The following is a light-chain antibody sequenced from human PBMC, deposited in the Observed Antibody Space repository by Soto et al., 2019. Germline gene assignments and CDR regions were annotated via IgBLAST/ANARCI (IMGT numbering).Light chain of an antibody. J-gene: IGKJ4*01. CDR2: DAS. V-gene: IGKV3-15*01. CDR3: QQFHNWPLS. Sequence: VLTQSPATLSLSPGERATLSCRASLNVNSYLAWYQQKPGQAPRLLIDDASTRAAGIPARFNGGGSGTEFTLTISSLQSEDFALYYCQQFHNWPLSFGGGTKVDIK. CDR1: LNVNSY.